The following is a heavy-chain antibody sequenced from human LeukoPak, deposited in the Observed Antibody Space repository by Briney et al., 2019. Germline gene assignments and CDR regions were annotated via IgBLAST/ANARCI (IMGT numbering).Heavy chain of an antibody. Sequence: GGSLRLSCAASGFSFSSYAMSWARQAPGKGLEWVSNISGRDGSTYYADSVKGRFTISRDNSKNTLYLQMNSLRAEDTAVYFCATSGLSRFGFWGQGTLVTVSS. CDR1: GFSFSSYA. V-gene: IGHV3-23*01. CDR2: ISGRDGST. D-gene: IGHD2/OR15-2a*01. J-gene: IGHJ4*02. CDR3: ATSGLSRFGF.